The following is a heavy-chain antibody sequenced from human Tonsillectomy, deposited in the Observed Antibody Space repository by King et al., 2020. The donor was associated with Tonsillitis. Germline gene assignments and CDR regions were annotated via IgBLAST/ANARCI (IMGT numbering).Heavy chain of an antibody. Sequence: VQLVESGGGLVQPGRSLRLSCTASGFTFDDYAMHWVRQAPGKGLEWVSGISWKSGSIGYADSVKGRFTISRDNAKNSLYLQMISLRGEDTALYYCAKAFEYSGYGMDVWGQGTTVTVSS. D-gene: IGHD5-12*01. CDR1: GFTFDDYA. J-gene: IGHJ6*02. CDR2: ISWKSGSI. CDR3: AKAFEYSGYGMDV. V-gene: IGHV3-9*01.